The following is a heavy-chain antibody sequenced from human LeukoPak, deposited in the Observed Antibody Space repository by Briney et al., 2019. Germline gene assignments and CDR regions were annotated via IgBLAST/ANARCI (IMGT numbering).Heavy chain of an antibody. J-gene: IGHJ4*02. V-gene: IGHV3-23*01. Sequence: GGSLRLSCATSEFSFGGYAMSWVRRAPGKGLEWVSAISGSGSTTYYADSVRGRFTISRDNSGNTLYLQMNSLSAEDTAVYYCAKAFREYTGSYFDYWGQGTLVTVSS. D-gene: IGHD6-6*01. CDR2: ISGSGSTT. CDR1: EFSFGGYA. CDR3: AKAFREYTGSYFDY.